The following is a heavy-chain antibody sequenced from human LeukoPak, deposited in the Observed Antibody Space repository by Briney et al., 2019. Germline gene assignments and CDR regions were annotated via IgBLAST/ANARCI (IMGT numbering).Heavy chain of an antibody. CDR2: ISYDGSNK. V-gene: IGHV3-30-3*01. J-gene: IGHJ4*02. D-gene: IGHD4-23*01. Sequence: SCKASGYIFTGYYMHWVRQAPGKGLEWVAVISYDGSNKYYADSVKGRFTISRDNSKNTLYLQMNSLRAEDTAVYYCARDTDYGGNMDYWGQGTLVTVSS. CDR3: ARDTDYGGNMDY. CDR1: GYIFTGYY.